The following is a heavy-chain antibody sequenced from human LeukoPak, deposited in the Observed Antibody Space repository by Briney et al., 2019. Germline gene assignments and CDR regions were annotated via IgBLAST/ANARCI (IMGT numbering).Heavy chain of an antibody. CDR2: IYYSGST. Sequence: SETLSLTCTVSGGSISSGGYYWSWIRQPPGKGLEWIGSIYYSGSTNYNPSLKSRVTISVDTSKNQFSLKLSSVTAADTAVYYCARHIAAAGTVRHAFDIWGQGTMVTVSS. CDR3: ARHIAAAGTVRHAFDI. CDR1: GGSISSGGYY. D-gene: IGHD6-13*01. J-gene: IGHJ3*02. V-gene: IGHV4-61*08.